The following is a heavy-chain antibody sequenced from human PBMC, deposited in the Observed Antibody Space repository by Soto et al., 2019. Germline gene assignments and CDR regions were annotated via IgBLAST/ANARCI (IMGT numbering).Heavy chain of an antibody. J-gene: IGHJ4*02. CDR3: ARRRFADSSGYQGLYYFDY. V-gene: IGHV1-69*13. CDR2: IIPIFGTA. CDR1: GGTFSSYA. Sequence: SVKVSCKASGGTFSSYAISWVRQAPGQGLEWMGGIIPIFGTANYAQKFQGRVTITADESTSTAYMELSSLRSEDTAVYYCARRRFADSSGYQGLYYFDYWGQGTLVTVSS. D-gene: IGHD3-22*01.